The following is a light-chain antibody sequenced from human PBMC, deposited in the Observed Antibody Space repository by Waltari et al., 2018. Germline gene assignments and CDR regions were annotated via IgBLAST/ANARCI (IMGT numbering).Light chain of an antibody. V-gene: IGKV3-15*01. CDR1: QSVADN. J-gene: IGKJ3*01. Sequence: IVMTQSRATLSLSPGEGATLSCRASQSVADNIAWYQQKPGQAPRLLIYAASARATGIPARFTGSGSGTEFTLTISSLQSEDFAVYFCQQYNRWPPITFGPGTKVEI. CDR3: QQYNRWPPIT. CDR2: AAS.